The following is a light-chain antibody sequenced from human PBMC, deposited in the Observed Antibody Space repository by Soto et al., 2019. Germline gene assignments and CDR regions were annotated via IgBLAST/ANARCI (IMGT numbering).Light chain of an antibody. CDR1: SSDVGGYNF. J-gene: IGLJ1*01. V-gene: IGLV2-14*03. CDR3: CSYTSSSTHV. Sequence: QSALTQPASVSGSPGQSITISCTGTSSDVGGYNFVSWYQQHPGKVPKLMIFDVNRRPSGVSDRFSGSKSGNSASLTISGLQAEDEGDYYCCSYTSSSTHVFGSGTKVTVL. CDR2: DVN.